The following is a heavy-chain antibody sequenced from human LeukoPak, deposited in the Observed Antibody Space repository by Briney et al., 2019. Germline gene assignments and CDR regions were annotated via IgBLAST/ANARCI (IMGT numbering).Heavy chain of an antibody. CDR3: AKESTGPREGGGSGMDV. J-gene: IGHJ6*02. CDR2: ISWNSGTI. V-gene: IGHV3-9*01. D-gene: IGHD5/OR15-5a*01. Sequence: GGSLRLSCVGSGFKFEDYGMQWVRQAPGKGLEWISGISWNSGTIGYADSVKGRFTISRDNAKNSLYLEMSGLRGEDTALYYCAKESTGPREGGGSGMDVWGQGTTVTVSS. CDR1: GFKFEDYG.